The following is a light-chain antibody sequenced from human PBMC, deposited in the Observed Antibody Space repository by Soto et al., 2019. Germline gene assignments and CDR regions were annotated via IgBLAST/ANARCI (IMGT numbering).Light chain of an antibody. CDR3: SSYTSSSTYV. CDR2: EVS. J-gene: IGLJ1*01. Sequence: QSVLPQPASVSGSPGQSITISCTGTSSDVGGYNYVSWYQQHPGKAPKLIIYEVSNRPSGASNRFSGSKSGNTASLTISGLQAEDEADYYCSSYTSSSTYVFGTGTKVTVL. CDR1: SSDVGGYNY. V-gene: IGLV2-14*01.